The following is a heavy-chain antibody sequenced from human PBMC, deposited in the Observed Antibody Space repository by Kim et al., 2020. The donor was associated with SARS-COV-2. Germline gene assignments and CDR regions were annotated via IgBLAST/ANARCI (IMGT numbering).Heavy chain of an antibody. CDR2: INTKTGNP. CDR1: GYTFSSYS. V-gene: IGHV7-4-1*02. CDR3: ARADSSGYYVYFDY. D-gene: IGHD3-22*01. Sequence: ASVKVSCKASGYTFSSYSMNWVRQAPGQGLERMGWINTKTGNPTYAQGFTGRFVFSLDTSVSTAYLQISSLKAEDTAMYYCARADSSGYYVYFDYWGQGTLVTVSS. J-gene: IGHJ4*02.